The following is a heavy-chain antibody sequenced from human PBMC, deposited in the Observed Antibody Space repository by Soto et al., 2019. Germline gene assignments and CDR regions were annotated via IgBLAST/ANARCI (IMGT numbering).Heavy chain of an antibody. J-gene: IGHJ6*02. Sequence: GGSLRLSCAASGFTFSNYWMHWVRQAPGRGLVWVSRINSDGSGTSYADSVKGRLTISRDNAKKTVYLQMNSLRVEDTAVYYCARHRVYSESSGYYQDYGMDVWGQGTTVAV. D-gene: IGHD3-22*01. V-gene: IGHV3-74*01. CDR1: GFTFSNYW. CDR2: INSDGSGT. CDR3: ARHRVYSESSGYYQDYGMDV.